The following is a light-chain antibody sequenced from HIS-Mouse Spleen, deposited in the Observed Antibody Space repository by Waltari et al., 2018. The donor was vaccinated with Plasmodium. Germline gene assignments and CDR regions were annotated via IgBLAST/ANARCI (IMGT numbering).Light chain of an antibody. V-gene: IGLV3-25*03. CDR1: ALPKPY. J-gene: IGLJ3*02. CDR2: KDS. Sequence: SYELTQPPSVSVSPGQTARITCPGDALPKPYAYWYQQKPGPAPVLVIYKDSERPSGIPERFSGSSSGTTVTLTISGVQAEDEADYYCQSADSSGTYWVFGGGTKLTVL. CDR3: QSADSSGTYWV.